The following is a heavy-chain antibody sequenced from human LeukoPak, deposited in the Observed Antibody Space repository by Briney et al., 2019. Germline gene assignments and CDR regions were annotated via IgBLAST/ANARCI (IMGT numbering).Heavy chain of an antibody. V-gene: IGHV3-7*03. D-gene: IGHD3-16*01. CDR2: IKQDGSEK. CDR3: AAGGGGDPAIDY. J-gene: IGHJ4*02. Sequence: GSLRLSCVASGFTFSSYWMTWVRQAPGKGLEWVANIKQDGSEKDYVDSVKGRFTISRDNAKNSLYLQVNSLRAEDTAVYYCAAGGGGDPAIDYWGQGTLVIVSS. CDR1: GFTFSSYW.